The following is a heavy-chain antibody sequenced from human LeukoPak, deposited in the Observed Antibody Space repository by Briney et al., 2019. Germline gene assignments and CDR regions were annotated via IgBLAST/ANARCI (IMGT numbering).Heavy chain of an antibody. V-gene: IGHV1-69*13. Sequence: SVKVSCKASGGTLNTYALSWVRQAPGQGLEWMGGIIPIFGTANYAQKFQGRVTITADESTSTAYMELSSLRSEDTAVYYCARGQLYSGSTNPYYYYMDVWGKGTTVTVSS. J-gene: IGHJ6*03. CDR2: IIPIFGTA. CDR3: ARGQLYSGSTNPYYYYMDV. D-gene: IGHD1-26*01. CDR1: GGTLNTYA.